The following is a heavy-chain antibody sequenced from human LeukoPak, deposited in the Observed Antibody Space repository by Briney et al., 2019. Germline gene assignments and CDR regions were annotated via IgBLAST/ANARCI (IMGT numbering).Heavy chain of an antibody. CDR3: ARLRRSHADQ. Sequence: PSETLSLTCTVSGGSISNSHYYWGWIRQPPGKGLEWIGTLYYSVTTHYNPSLKSRVTISVDTSENQFSLKLSSVTAADTAVYYCARLRRSHADQWGQGTLVTVSS. D-gene: IGHD2-2*01. J-gene: IGHJ4*02. V-gene: IGHV4-39*01. CDR2: LYYSVTT. CDR1: GGSISNSHYY.